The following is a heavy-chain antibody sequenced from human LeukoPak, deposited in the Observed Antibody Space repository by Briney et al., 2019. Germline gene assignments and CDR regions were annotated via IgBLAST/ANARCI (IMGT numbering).Heavy chain of an antibody. CDR2: ISWNSGSI. V-gene: IGHV3-9*01. J-gene: IGHJ4*02. D-gene: IGHD3-9*01. Sequence: GGSLRLSCAASGFTFDDYAMHWVRQAPGKGLEWVSGISWNSGSIGYADSVKGRFTISRDNAKNSLYLQMNSLRAEDTALYYCAKDIDPDILTGYHFDYWGQGTLVTVSS. CDR1: GFTFDDYA. CDR3: AKDIDPDILTGYHFDY.